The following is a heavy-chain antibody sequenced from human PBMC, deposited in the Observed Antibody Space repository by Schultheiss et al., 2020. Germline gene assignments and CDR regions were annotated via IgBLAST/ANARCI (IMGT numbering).Heavy chain of an antibody. Sequence: SETLSLTCTVSGDSVNTGSYYWGWIRQPPGKGLEWIGNIYYTENTYYNPSLKSRLTISVDTSKNQFSLSLSSVTAADTAVYYCSRVEYSSGWYYFDYWGQGTLVTVSS. CDR1: GDSVNTGSYY. D-gene: IGHD6-19*01. CDR3: SRVEYSSGWYYFDY. V-gene: IGHV4-39*07. CDR2: IYYTENT. J-gene: IGHJ4*02.